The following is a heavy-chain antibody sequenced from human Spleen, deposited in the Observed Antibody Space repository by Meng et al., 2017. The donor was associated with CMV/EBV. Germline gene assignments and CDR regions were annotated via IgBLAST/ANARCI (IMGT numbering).Heavy chain of an antibody. D-gene: IGHD3-3*01. CDR2: ISSSGSTI. CDR1: GFTFSDYY. Sequence: GESLKISCAASGFTFSDYYMSWIRQAPGKGLEWVSYISSSGSTIYYADSVKGRLTISRDNAKNSLYLQMNSLRAEDTAVYYCASGKETITIFGVVIISGMDVWGQGTTVTVSS. J-gene: IGHJ6*02. CDR3: ASGKETITIFGVVIISGMDV. V-gene: IGHV3-11*04.